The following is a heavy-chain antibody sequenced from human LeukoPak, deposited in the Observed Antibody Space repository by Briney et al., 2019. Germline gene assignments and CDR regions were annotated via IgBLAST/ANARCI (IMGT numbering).Heavy chain of an antibody. V-gene: IGHV4-34*01. D-gene: IGHD6-13*01. CDR2: IYYSGST. Sequence: SETLSLTCAAYGVSFSGYYWSWIRQPPGKGLEWIGSIYYSGSTYYNPSLKSRVTISVDTSKNQFSLKLSSVTAADTAVYYCARAYHSSWYLNWFDPWGQGTLVTVSS. J-gene: IGHJ5*02. CDR1: GVSFSGYY. CDR3: ARAYHSSWYLNWFDP.